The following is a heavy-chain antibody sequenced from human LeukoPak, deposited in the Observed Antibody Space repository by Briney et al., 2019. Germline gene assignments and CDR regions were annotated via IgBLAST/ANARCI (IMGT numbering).Heavy chain of an antibody. CDR3: ASWQWLARYLGY. CDR1: GLTFTNYA. V-gene: IGHV3-23*01. J-gene: IGHJ4*02. Sequence: GGSLRLSCAASGLTFTNYAMSWVRQAPGKGLEWDSGVSGSGTGTYYADSVQGRFTISRDNSKNMLFLQMNSLRAEDTAIYYCASWQWLARYLGYWSQGTPVTVST. CDR2: VSGSGTGT. D-gene: IGHD3-9*01.